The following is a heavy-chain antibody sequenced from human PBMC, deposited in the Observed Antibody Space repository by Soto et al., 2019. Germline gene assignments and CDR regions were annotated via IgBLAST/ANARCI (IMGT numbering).Heavy chain of an antibody. J-gene: IGHJ6*02. Sequence: GGSLRLSCAVSGFTFSSYEMNWVRQAPGKGLEWVSYIGTSGKTIYYADSVRGRFTISRDNAKNSLYLQMNSLRAEDTAVYFCARDPAIYSGKFDYGLDVWGRGTTVTVS. CDR3: ARDPAIYSGKFDYGLDV. D-gene: IGHD4-4*01. CDR1: GFTFSSYE. CDR2: IGTSGKTI. V-gene: IGHV3-48*03.